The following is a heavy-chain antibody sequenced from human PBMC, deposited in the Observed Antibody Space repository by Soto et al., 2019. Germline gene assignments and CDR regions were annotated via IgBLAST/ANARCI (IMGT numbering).Heavy chain of an antibody. D-gene: IGHD3-22*01. J-gene: IGHJ4*02. CDR3: ARAQYYYDSSGPNY. CDR2: IWYDGSNK. CDR1: GFTFSSYG. Sequence: QVQLVEAGGGVVQPGRSLRLSCAASGFTFSSYGMHWVRQAPGKGLEWVADIWYDGSNKYYADFVKGRFTISRDNSKNTRYLQMNSLRAEDTAVYYCARAQYYYDSSGPNYWGQGTLVTVSS. V-gene: IGHV3-33*01.